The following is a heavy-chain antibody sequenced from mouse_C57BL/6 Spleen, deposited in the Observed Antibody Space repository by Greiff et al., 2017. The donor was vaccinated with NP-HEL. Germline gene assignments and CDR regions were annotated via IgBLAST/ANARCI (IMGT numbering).Heavy chain of an antibody. CDR2: IDPNSGGT. V-gene: IGHV1-72*01. D-gene: IGHD1-1*01. CDR3: ARGDDGSSSYAMDY. Sequence: VQLQQPGAELVKPGASVKLSCKASGYTFTSYWMHWVKQRPGRGREWIGRIDPNSGGTKYNEKFKSKATLTVDKPSSTAYMQLSSLTSEYSAVYKCARGDDGSSSYAMDYWGQGTSVTVSS. J-gene: IGHJ4*01. CDR1: GYTFTSYW.